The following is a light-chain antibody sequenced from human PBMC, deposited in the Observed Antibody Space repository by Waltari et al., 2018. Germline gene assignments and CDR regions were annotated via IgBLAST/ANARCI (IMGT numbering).Light chain of an antibody. CDR1: KSVGRS. J-gene: IGKJ1*01. Sequence: EIVLTQSPGTLSLSPGEGATLSCRASKSVGRSLVWYQQKPGQAPRLLIYGASSRATCIPDRFTGSGSGTDVSLTISRLGPEHFAVYYCEMYVRLPVTFGQGTKVEI. CDR3: EMYVRLPVT. CDR2: GAS. V-gene: IGKV3-20*01.